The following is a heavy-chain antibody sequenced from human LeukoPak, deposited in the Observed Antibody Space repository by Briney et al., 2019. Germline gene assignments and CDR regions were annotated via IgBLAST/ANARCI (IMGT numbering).Heavy chain of an antibody. CDR1: GYTITSYY. V-gene: IGHV1-46*01. J-gene: IGHJ5*02. Sequence: ASVKVSCKASGYTITSYYMHWVRQAPGQGLEWMGIINPSGSSTSYAQKFQGRVTMTRDMSTSTVYMELSSLRSEDTAVYYCARGDLGDRFDPWGQGTLVTVSS. CDR3: ARGDLGDRFDP. CDR2: INPSGSST.